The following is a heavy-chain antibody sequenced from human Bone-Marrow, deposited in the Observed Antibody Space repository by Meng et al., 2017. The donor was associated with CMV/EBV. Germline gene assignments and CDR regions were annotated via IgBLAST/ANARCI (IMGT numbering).Heavy chain of an antibody. CDR3: AKLESPIVYEKIFDI. CDR1: GFTFSSYE. D-gene: IGHD2/OR15-2a*01. J-gene: IGHJ3*02. Sequence: GESLKISCAASGFTFSSYEMNWVRQAPGKGLEWVSYISSSGSTIYYADSVKGRFTISRDNAKNSLYLQMNSLRAEDTAVYYCAKLESPIVYEKIFDIWGQGTMVTVSS. CDR2: ISSSGSTI. V-gene: IGHV3-48*03.